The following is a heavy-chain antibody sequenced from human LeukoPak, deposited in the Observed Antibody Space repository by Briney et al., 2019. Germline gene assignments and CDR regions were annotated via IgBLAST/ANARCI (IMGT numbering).Heavy chain of an antibody. CDR1: GFTFSTYA. CDR2: LSASGGNT. CDR3: ARAMIVDAGIDY. V-gene: IGHV3-23*01. Sequence: GGSLRLSCAASGFTFSTYAMTWLRQAPGKGLEWVSALSASGGNTYYADSVKGRFTISRDNSKNTLHLQMNSLRAEDTAVYYCARAMIVDAGIDYWGQGTLVTVSS. J-gene: IGHJ4*02. D-gene: IGHD3-22*01.